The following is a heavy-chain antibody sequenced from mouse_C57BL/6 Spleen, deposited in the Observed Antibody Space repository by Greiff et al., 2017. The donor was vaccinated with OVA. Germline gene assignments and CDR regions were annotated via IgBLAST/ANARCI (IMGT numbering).Heavy chain of an antibody. CDR1: GFTFSDFY. CDR2: SRNKANDYTT. J-gene: IGHJ1*03. V-gene: IGHV7-1*01. CDR3: ARDGPHYYGSSYGYLDV. Sequence: EVMLVESGGGLVQSGRSLRLSCATSGFTFSDFYMEWVRQAPGKGLEWIAASRNKANDYTTEYSASVKGRFIVSRDTSQSILYLQMNALRAEDTAIYYCARDGPHYYGSSYGYLDVWGTGTTVTVSS. D-gene: IGHD1-1*01.